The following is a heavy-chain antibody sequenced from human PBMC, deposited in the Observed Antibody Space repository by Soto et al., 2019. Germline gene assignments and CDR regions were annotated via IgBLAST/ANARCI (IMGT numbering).Heavy chain of an antibody. D-gene: IGHD3-10*02. J-gene: IGHJ6*03. V-gene: IGHV1-69*08. CDR3: ARDQYCNVPTCVGYPDM. CDR2: IIPLLGLT. CDR1: GATFTTHT. Sequence: QVQLLQSGAEVKKPGSSVRVSCHASGATFTTHTITWVRQAPGQGLEWVGRIIPLLGLTDYAQKLQGRVVITADKSTSTTYMVLSRLNFEETTLYYWARDQYCNVPTCVGYPDMWGTGTSVTVSS.